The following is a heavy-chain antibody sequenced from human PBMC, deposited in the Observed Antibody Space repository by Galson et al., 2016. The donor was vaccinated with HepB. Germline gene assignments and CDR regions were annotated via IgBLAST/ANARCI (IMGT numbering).Heavy chain of an antibody. D-gene: IGHD4-11*01. CDR3: ARDVQFRFDY. V-gene: IGHV1-18*04. Sequence: SVKVSCKASGYRFFTYGISWVRQAPGQGLEWLGWISANSGNTIYAQKFQDRVTMTRDTSASTVYMDLGSLRSDDTAVYYCARDVQFRFDYWGQGTLVTVSS. CDR1: GYRFFTYG. CDR2: ISANSGNT. J-gene: IGHJ4*02.